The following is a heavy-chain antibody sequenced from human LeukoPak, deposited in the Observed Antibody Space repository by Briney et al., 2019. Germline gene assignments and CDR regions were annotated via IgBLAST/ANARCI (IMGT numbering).Heavy chain of an antibody. J-gene: IGHJ4*02. CDR3: ARLARGLGIPYFDY. V-gene: IGHV5-51*01. Sequence: RYSPSFQGQVTISADKSISTAYVQRSRLKASDTAIYYCARLARGLGIPYFDYWGQGTLVTASS. D-gene: IGHD3-10*01.